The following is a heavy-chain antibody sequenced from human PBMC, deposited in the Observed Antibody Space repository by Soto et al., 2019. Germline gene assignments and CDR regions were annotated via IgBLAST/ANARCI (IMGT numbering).Heavy chain of an antibody. J-gene: IGHJ4*02. CDR2: ISGSGGST. CDR1: GFTFSSYA. V-gene: IGHV3-23*01. Sequence: GGSLRLSCAASGFTFSSYAMSWVRQAPGKGLEWVSAISGSGGSTYYADSVKGRFTISRDNSKNTLYLQMNSLRAEDTAVYYCAKLATRDRMMGELSLSPIDYWGQGTLVTVSS. CDR3: AKLATRDRMMGELSLSPIDY. D-gene: IGHD3-16*02.